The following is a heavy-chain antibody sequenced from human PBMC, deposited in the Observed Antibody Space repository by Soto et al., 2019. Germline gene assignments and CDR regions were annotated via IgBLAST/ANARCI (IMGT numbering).Heavy chain of an antibody. D-gene: IGHD6-19*01. J-gene: IGHJ4*02. CDR3: ANDLVRGIAVDGFDY. CDR2: ISYDGSNK. Sequence: QVQLVESGGGVVQPGRSLRLSCAASGFTFSSYGMHWVRQAPGKGLERVAVISYDGSNKYYADSVKGRFTISRDNSKNTLYLQLTSLRAYDTAVYYCANDLVRGIAVDGFDYWGQVTLVTVSS. V-gene: IGHV3-30*18. CDR1: GFTFSSYG.